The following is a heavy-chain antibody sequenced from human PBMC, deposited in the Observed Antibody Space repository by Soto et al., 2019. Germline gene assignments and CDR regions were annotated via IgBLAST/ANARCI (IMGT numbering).Heavy chain of an antibody. J-gene: IGHJ6*02. D-gene: IGHD3-9*01. Sequence: QVQLVQSGAEVKKPGSSVKVSCKASGGTLRRYAISWVRQAPGRGLEWMGGIIPRFGTTSYAQTEKFQRTHTKKADKPIITPHMELISLKSENTAVYFCALVDMSDNDAENYFYAMDVWGPGTTVIVSS. CDR1: GGTLRRYA. CDR3: ALVDMSDNDAENYFYAMDV. V-gene: IGHV1-69*06. CDR2: IIPRFGTT.